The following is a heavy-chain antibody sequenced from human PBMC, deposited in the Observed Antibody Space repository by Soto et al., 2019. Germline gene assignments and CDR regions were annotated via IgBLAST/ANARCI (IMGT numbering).Heavy chain of an antibody. J-gene: IGHJ6*02. Sequence: PGESLKISCKGAVATYSIAWVRQLPGKGLEWMGIIYPLNSETRYSPSFQGQVTISADKSIDTAYLQWSSLKASDTATYYCARPSNGYSGYDYRRSYYYALDVWGQGTTATVS. CDR1: VATYS. D-gene: IGHD5-12*01. CDR2: IYPLNSET. V-gene: IGHV5-51*01. CDR3: ARPSNGYSGYDYRRSYYYALDV.